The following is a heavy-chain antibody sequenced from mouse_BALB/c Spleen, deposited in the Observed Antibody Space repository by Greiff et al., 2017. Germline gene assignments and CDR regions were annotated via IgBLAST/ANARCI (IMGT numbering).Heavy chain of an antibody. V-gene: IGHV1-69*02. CDR1: GYTFTSYW. CDR2: IDPYGSAT. J-gene: IGHJ1*01. D-gene: IGHD3-3*01. CDR3: ARGRTEEERTGYLED. Sequence: VQLQQPGAELVRPGASVKLSCTASGYTFTSYWMTWVQQRPEQGLEWIGTIDPYGSATNYNQKIKDNAILTVDNASSTAYMQISSLTSEDAAVYYCARGRTEEERTGYLEDWGEGTTVTVSS.